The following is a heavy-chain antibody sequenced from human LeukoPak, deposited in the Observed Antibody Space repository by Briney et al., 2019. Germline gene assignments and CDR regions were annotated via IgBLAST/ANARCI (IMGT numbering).Heavy chain of an antibody. D-gene: IGHD3-10*01. J-gene: IGHJ4*02. V-gene: IGHV3-23*01. CDR1: GFTFSSYG. CDR3: AKIPPPWFGESHYFDY. CDR2: ISGSGGST. Sequence: PGGSLRLSCAASGFTFSSYGMHWVRQAPGKGLEWVSAISGSGGSTYYADSVKGRFTISRDNSKNTLYLQMDSLRAEDTAVYYCAKIPPPWFGESHYFDYWGQGTLVTVSS.